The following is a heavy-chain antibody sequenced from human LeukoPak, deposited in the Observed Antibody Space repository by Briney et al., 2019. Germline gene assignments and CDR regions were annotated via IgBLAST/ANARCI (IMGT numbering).Heavy chain of an antibody. CDR2: ISGGSDAI. CDR3: ARGRGVVVIHYYDS. D-gene: IGHD3-22*01. V-gene: IGHV3-48*02. Sequence: GGSLRLSCAASGFTFSGYSMTWLRQAPGKGLEWVSYISGGSDAIYYADSVKGRFTISRDNAKNSLYLQMNSLRDEDTAVYYCARGRGVVVIHYYDSWGQGTLVTVSS. J-gene: IGHJ4*02. CDR1: GFTFSGYS.